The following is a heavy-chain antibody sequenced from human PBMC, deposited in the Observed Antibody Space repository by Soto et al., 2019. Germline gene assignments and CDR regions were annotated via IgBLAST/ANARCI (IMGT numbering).Heavy chain of an antibody. V-gene: IGHV4-39*01. Sequence: ETLSLTCAVSGDSISSSSYYWAWIRQPPGKGLEWIGSIHYRANSYYSPSLKSRITISVDTSKNQISLRLSSVTAADTAAYYCARPLQLAVSGFDPWGQGTLVTVSS. CDR1: GDSISSSSYY. J-gene: IGHJ5*02. CDR3: ARPLQLAVSGFDP. D-gene: IGHD3-3*02. CDR2: IHYRANS.